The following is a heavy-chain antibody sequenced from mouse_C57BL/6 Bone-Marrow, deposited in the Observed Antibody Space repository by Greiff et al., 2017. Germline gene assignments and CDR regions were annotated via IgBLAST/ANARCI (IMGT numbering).Heavy chain of an antibody. V-gene: IGHV1-50*01. CDR1: GSTFTSYW. CDR2: IAPSDSYT. Sequence: QVQLKQPGAELVKPGASVKLSCKASGSTFTSYWMQWVKQRPGQGLEWIGEIAPSDSYTNYNQKFKGKATLTVDPSSSTAYMQLSSLTSEDSAVYYCAREGYGPWYFDVWGTGTTVTVAS. J-gene: IGHJ1*03. CDR3: AREGYGPWYFDV. D-gene: IGHD1-1*01.